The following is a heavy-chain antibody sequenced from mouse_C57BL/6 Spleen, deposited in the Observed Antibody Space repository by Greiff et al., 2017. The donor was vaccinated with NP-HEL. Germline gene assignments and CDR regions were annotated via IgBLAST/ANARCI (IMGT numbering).Heavy chain of an antibody. CDR2: INPSNGGT. D-gene: IGHD3-2*02. CDR3: ARWGSLRPFDY. J-gene: IGHJ2*01. V-gene: IGHV1-53*01. Sequence: QVQLQQPGTELVKPGASVKLSCKASGYTFTSYWMHWVEQRPGQGLEWIGNINPSNGGTNYNEKFKGKATLTVDKASSTAYMQLSSRTSEDSAVYYCARWGSLRPFDYWGQGTTLTVSS. CDR1: GYTFTSYW.